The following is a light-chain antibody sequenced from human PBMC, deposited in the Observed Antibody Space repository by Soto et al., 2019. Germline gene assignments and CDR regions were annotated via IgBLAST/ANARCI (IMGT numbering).Light chain of an antibody. V-gene: IGLV2-23*01. Sequence: QSALTQPASVSGSPGQSITISCTGTSSDVGGYNYVSWYQQHPDKAPKVRIFEATQRPSGVSHRFSGSRSGNTASLTISGLQAEDEADYYCCSYAGGGTSRVFGTGTKLTVL. CDR1: SSDVGGYNY. J-gene: IGLJ1*01. CDR3: CSYAGGGTSRV. CDR2: EAT.